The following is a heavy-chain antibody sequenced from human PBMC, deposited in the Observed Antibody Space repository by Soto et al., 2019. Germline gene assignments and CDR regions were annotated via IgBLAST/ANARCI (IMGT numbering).Heavy chain of an antibody. V-gene: IGHV2-26*01. Sequence: QVTLKESGPVLVKPTETLTLTCTVSGFSLSHGRMGVNWIRQPPGKALEWLAHIFSSDEKSYTTSLKSRLTNSKDTSKXXVXLXRTNMAPVDTATYYCARTFPHYDILTGYWAPGGMDVWGQGTTVTVSS. D-gene: IGHD3-9*01. J-gene: IGHJ6*02. CDR2: IFSSDEK. CDR1: GFSLSHGRMG. CDR3: ARTFPHYDILTGYWAPGGMDV.